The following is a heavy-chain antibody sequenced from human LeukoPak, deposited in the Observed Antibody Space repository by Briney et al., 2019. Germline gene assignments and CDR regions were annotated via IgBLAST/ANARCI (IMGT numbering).Heavy chain of an antibody. CDR1: GVSITSDY. CDR2: IYYSGST. J-gene: IGHJ4*02. Sequence: PSETLSLTCTVSGVSITSDYWSWIRQPPGKGLEWIGYIYYSGSTNYNPSLKSRVTISVDTSKNQFSMRLSSVTAADTAVYYCARSRYCSGGSRWFDYWGQGTLVTVSS. CDR3: ARSRYCSGGSRWFDY. D-gene: IGHD2-15*01. V-gene: IGHV4-59*01.